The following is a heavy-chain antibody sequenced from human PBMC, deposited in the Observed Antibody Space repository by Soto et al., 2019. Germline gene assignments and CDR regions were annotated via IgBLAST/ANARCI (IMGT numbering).Heavy chain of an antibody. Sequence: QVQLVESGGGVVQPGRSLRLSCAASGFTFSSYAMHWVRQAPGKGLEWVAVISYDGSNKYYADSVKGRFTISRDNSKNTLYLQMNSLRAEDTAVYYCARAGYSGYDHVEGYYYYYGMDVWGQGTTVTVSS. CDR2: ISYDGSNK. V-gene: IGHV3-30-3*01. D-gene: IGHD5-12*01. CDR1: GFTFSSYA. CDR3: ARAGYSGYDHVEGYYYYYGMDV. J-gene: IGHJ6*02.